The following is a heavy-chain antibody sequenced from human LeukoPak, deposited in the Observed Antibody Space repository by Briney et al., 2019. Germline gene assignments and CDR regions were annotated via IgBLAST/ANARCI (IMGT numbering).Heavy chain of an antibody. J-gene: IGHJ4*02. V-gene: IGHV3-7*01. CDR2: IKQDGSEK. CDR1: GFTFSSYW. CDR3: ARRSYYDL. Sequence: GGSLRLSCAAYGFTFSSYWMSWVRQAPGKGLEWVANIKQDGSEKYYVDSVKGRFTISRDNAKNSLYLQMNSLRAEDTAVYYCARRSYYDLWGQGTLVTVSS.